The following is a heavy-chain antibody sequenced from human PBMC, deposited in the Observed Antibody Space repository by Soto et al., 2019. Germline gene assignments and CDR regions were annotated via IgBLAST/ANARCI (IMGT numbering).Heavy chain of an antibody. CDR1: GGTFSSYA. D-gene: IGHD6-13*01. J-gene: IGHJ2*01. CDR3: ARGIAAAGVSWYFDL. CDR2: IIPIFGTA. Sequence: QVQLVQSGAEVKKPGSSVKVSCKASGGTFSSYAISWVRQAPGQGLEWMGGIIPIFGTANDAQKFQGRVTITADESTSTAYMELSSLRSEDTAVYYCARGIAAAGVSWYFDLWGRGTLVTVSS. V-gene: IGHV1-69*12.